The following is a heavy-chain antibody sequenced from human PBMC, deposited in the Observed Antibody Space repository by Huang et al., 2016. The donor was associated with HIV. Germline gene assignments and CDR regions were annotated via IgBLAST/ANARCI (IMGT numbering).Heavy chain of an antibody. V-gene: IGHV4-61*09. CDR1: GASMNNGSPS. D-gene: IGHD3-3*01. CDR3: ARGVSILGVVSYYMDV. J-gene: IGHJ6*03. Sequence: QVQLQESGPGLLRPSQTLSLTCTVSGASMNNGSPSWTGIRQPAGKGLDWIGHMYASGTTNYNPSRRSRVTISGDKSKNQFSLKVTAVTAADTAVYYCARGVSILGVVSYYMDVWGKGTTVTVSS. CDR2: MYASGTT.